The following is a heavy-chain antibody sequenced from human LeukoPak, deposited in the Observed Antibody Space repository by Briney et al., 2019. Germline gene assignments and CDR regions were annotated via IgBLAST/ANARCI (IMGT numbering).Heavy chain of an antibody. CDR2: ISSSSSYI. CDR3: AKDAYDILTGYTFDY. CDR1: GFTFSSYS. J-gene: IGHJ4*02. Sequence: GGSLRLSCAASGFTFSSYSMNWVRQAPGKGLEWVSSISSSSSYIYYADSVKGRFTISRDNAKNSLYLQMNSLRAEDTALYYCAKDAYDILTGYTFDYWGQGTLVTVSS. D-gene: IGHD3-9*01. V-gene: IGHV3-21*04.